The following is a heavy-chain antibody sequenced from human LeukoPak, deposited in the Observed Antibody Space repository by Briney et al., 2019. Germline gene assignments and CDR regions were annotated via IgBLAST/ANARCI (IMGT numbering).Heavy chain of an antibody. V-gene: IGHV3-66*04. Sequence: GGSLRLSCAASGFTVSRNYMSWVRQAPGKGLEWVSVISSGDTTYYADSVKGRFTISRDSSNNTLYLQMSSLRAEDTAVYFCARQGQGEDSSGWFVFDYWGQGTLVTVSS. J-gene: IGHJ4*02. CDR3: ARQGQGEDSSGWFVFDY. CDR1: GFTVSRNY. CDR2: ISSGDTT. D-gene: IGHD6-19*01.